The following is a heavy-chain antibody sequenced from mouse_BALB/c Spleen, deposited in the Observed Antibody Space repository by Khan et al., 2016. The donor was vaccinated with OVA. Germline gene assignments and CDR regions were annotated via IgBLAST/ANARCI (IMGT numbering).Heavy chain of an antibody. CDR3: ARPAYDGYYDY. Sequence: QVQLQQPGPELVRPGVSVKISCKGSGYTFTDYAMYWVKQSHAKSLEWIGLISTYSGNTNYNQKFKGKATMTVDKSSSTAYMELARLTSEDSAIEYCARPAYDGYYDYWGQGTTLTVSS. CDR1: GYTFTDYA. D-gene: IGHD2-3*01. CDR2: ISTYSGNT. V-gene: IGHV1S137*01. J-gene: IGHJ2*01.